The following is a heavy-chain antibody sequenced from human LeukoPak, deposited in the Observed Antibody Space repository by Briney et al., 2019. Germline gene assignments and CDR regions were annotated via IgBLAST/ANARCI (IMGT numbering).Heavy chain of an antibody. D-gene: IGHD6-25*01. Sequence: GGSLRLSCAASGFNFSIYSMNWVRQAPGKGLEWVAVISYDGSNKYYADSVRGRFTISRDNSKNTLYLQLNSLRAEDTAMYSCVRASGPFDIWGQGTMVTVSS. CDR3: VRASGPFDI. CDR1: GFNFSIYS. V-gene: IGHV3-30*03. J-gene: IGHJ3*02. CDR2: ISYDGSNK.